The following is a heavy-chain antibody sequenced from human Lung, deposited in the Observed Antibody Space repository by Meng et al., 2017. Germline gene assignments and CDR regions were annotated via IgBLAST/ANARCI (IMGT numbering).Heavy chain of an antibody. Sequence: PHMWRAGLYRPSDNLPLTSSVCGGSISASYGSWSRQSPAKGLEWIGKINHGGSTNYNPSLESRVTISVDTPKNQLSLRLTSMTVADTAVYYCARERHSTIIRGVIDFWGQGALVTVSS. D-gene: IGHD3-10*01. CDR2: INHGGST. CDR1: GGSISASY. V-gene: IGHV4-34*01. J-gene: IGHJ4*02. CDR3: ARERHSTIIRGVIDF.